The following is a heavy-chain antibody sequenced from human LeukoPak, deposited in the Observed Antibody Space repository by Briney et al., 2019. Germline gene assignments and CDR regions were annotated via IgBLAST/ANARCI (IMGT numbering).Heavy chain of an antibody. Sequence: GRSLRLSCAASGFTFSSYGMHWVRQAPGKGLEWVAVIWFDGGDKYYADSVKGRFTISRDNSKNTLYLQMNSLGAEDTAVYYCARDLKSAYSGYEIDYWGQGTLVTVSS. CDR1: GFTFSSYG. CDR3: ARDLKSAYSGYEIDY. V-gene: IGHV3-33*01. D-gene: IGHD5-12*01. J-gene: IGHJ4*02. CDR2: IWFDGGDK.